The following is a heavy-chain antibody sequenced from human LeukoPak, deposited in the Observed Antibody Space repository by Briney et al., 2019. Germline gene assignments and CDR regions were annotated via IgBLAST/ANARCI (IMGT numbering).Heavy chain of an antibody. J-gene: IGHJ3*02. CDR1: GYTFTYRY. CDR3: ASNGGTMIVAPFDI. CDR2: ITPFNGNT. Sequence: ASVTVSCKASGYTFTYRYLHWVRQAPGQAPEWMGWITPFNGNTNYAQKFQDRVTITRDRSMSTAYMELSSLRSEDTAMYYCASNGGTMIVAPFDIWGQGTMVTVSS. V-gene: IGHV1-45*02. D-gene: IGHD3-22*01.